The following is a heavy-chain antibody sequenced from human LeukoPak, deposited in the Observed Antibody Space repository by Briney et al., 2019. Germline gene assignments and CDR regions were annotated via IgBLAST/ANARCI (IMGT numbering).Heavy chain of an antibody. D-gene: IGHD4-17*01. CDR2: ISAYNDNT. CDR1: GYTFTSYG. CDR3: ARVEAPFYGDYGALYYYYGMDV. Sequence: GASVKVSCKASGYTFTSYGISWVRQAPGQGLEWMGWISAYNDNTNYAQKLQGRVTMTTDTSTSTAYMELRSLRSDDTAVYYCARVEAPFYGDYGALYYYYGMDVWGQGTTATVSS. V-gene: IGHV1-18*01. J-gene: IGHJ6*02.